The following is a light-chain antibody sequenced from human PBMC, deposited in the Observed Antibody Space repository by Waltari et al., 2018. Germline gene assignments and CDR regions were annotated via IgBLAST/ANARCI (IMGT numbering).Light chain of an antibody. V-gene: IGLV2-14*03. CDR3: SSYTNTKTFVL. CDR1: SFDIGAYNY. J-gene: IGLJ3*02. CDR2: DVT. Sequence: QSALTQPASVSGSPGQSITLSCIGTSFDIGAYNYVSCYQQYPGRAPKLLIFDVTKRPSGVSDRFSASKSANTASRTISGLQAEDEADYYCSSYTNTKTFVLFGGGTKLTVL.